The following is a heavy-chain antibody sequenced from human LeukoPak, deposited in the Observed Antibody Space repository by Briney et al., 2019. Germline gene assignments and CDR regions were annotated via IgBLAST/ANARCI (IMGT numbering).Heavy chain of an antibody. CDR3: AREAVTMVRGDPFHY. V-gene: IGHV4-39*07. CDR2: VFYGGTT. J-gene: IGHJ4*02. Sequence: SETLSLTCTVSGASISSSNYYWGWLRQPPGKGLEWIVNVFYGGTTHYNPSLESRVTISVDTSKNQFSLKLTSVTAADTAFYYCAREAVTMVRGDPFHYWGQGTLVTVSS. D-gene: IGHD3-10*01. CDR1: GASISSSNYY.